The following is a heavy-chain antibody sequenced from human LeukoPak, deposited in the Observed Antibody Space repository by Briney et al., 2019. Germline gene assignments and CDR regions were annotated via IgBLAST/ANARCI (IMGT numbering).Heavy chain of an antibody. V-gene: IGHV1-69*13. CDR1: GGTFGSDG. J-gene: IGHJ4*02. D-gene: IGHD3-22*01. CDR2: IIPIFGTA. Sequence: SVKVSCKASGGTFGSDGISWVRQAPGQGLEWMGGIIPIFGTANYAQKFQGRVTITADESTSTAYMELSSLRSEDTAVYYCARYYYDSSCFDYWGQGTLVTVSS. CDR3: ARYYYDSSCFDY.